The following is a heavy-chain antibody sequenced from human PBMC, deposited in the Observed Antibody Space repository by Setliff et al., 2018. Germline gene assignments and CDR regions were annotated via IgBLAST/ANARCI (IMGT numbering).Heavy chain of an antibody. Sequence: EASVKVSCKASGFTSTNYAIHWVRQTPGQRPECMGWIHAGNGDTKYSQKFQGRVTITRDTSASTVYMELCSLRSEDTAVYYCASAHYYSGYIEYFQYWGQGTLVTVSS. J-gene: IGHJ1*01. V-gene: IGHV1-3*01. CDR3: ASAHYYSGYIEYFQY. CDR2: IHAGNGDT. CDR1: GFTSTNYA. D-gene: IGHD5-12*01.